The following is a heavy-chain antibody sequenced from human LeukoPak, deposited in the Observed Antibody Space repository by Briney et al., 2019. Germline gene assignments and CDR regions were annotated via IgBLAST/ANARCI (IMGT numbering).Heavy chain of an antibody. V-gene: IGHV1-69*13. D-gene: IGHD3-22*01. J-gene: IGHJ6*03. CDR1: GYTFTSYY. CDR2: IIPIFGTA. CDR3: ARGLIGVVITPYYYYYMDV. Sequence: SVKVSCKASGYTFTSYYMHWVRQAPGQGLEWMGGIIPIFGTANYAQKFQGRVTITADESTSTAYMELSSLRSEDTAVYYCARGLIGVVITPYYYYYMDVWGKGTTVTVSS.